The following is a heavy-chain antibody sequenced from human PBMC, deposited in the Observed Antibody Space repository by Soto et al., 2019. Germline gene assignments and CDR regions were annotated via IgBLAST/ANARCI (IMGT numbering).Heavy chain of an antibody. CDR2: MTSGGDT. J-gene: IGHJ4*02. D-gene: IGHD6-13*01. V-gene: IGHV3-23*01. CDR1: GFSFSSYV. Sequence: GGSLRLSCAASGFSFSSYVMAWVRQTPGKGLEWVSAMTSGGDTYYPDSVKGRFTISRDNSENTLYLQINSLRAEDTAVYYCAKASGSSWPYYFDSWGQGTLVTVSS. CDR3: AKASGSSWPYYFDS.